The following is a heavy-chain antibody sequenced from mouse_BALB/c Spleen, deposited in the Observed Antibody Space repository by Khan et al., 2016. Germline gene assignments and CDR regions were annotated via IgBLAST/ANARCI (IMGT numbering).Heavy chain of an antibody. Sequence: DLVKPGASVKLSCKASGYTFTSYWINWIKQRPGQGLEWIGRIAPGSGRTYYNDMFKGKATLTVDTYSSTDYIQLSSLSSEDSAVDCCARYGTVPRMDYWGQGTSVTVSS. V-gene: IGHV1S41*01. CDR1: GYTFTSYW. J-gene: IGHJ4*01. CDR2: IAPGSGRT. CDR3: ARYGTVPRMDY. D-gene: IGHD1-1*01.